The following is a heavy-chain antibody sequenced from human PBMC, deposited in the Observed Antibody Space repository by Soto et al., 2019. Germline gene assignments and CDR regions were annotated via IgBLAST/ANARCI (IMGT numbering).Heavy chain of an antibody. CDR1: GGTFSSYA. J-gene: IGHJ4*02. D-gene: IGHD3-9*01. Sequence: QVQLVQSGAEVKKPGSSVKVSCKASGGTFSSYAISWVRQAPGQGLEWMGEIIPIFGTANYAQKFQGRVTITADEPTSNAYMELSSLRSKDTAVYYCASDNMADILTGSWYDYWGQGTLVTVSS. CDR2: IIPIFGTA. CDR3: ASDNMADILTGSWYDY. V-gene: IGHV1-69*12.